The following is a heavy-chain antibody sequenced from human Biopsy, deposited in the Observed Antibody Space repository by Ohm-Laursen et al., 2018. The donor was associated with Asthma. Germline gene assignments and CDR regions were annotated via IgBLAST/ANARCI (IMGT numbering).Heavy chain of an antibody. V-gene: IGHV4-30-2*01. J-gene: IGHJ6*02. Sequence: TLSLTCAVSGDSINSGGCFWESVRQPPGEGPGGVGLLFYSGTTYYNPSLKSRVPTTVDKSKRQYSLKVNSVTAADTAVYYCARMNAMIQAANYHSYAMDVWGQGTTVTVSS. CDR2: LFYSGTT. CDR3: ARMNAMIQAANYHSYAMDV. CDR1: GDSINSGGCF. D-gene: IGHD2-21*01.